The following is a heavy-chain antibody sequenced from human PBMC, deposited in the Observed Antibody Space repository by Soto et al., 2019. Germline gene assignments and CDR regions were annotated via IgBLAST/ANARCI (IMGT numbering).Heavy chain of an antibody. CDR3: ARDLTYIVVVTAAYYY. CDR2: IYHSGST. D-gene: IGHD2-2*01. V-gene: IGHV4-4*02. J-gene: IGHJ4*02. Sequence: SETLSLTCAVSGGSISSSNWWSWVRQPPGKGLEWIGEIYHSGSTNYNPSLKSRVTISVDKSKNQFSLKLSSVTAADTAVYYCARDLTYIVVVTAAYYYWGRGTLVPVSS. CDR1: GGSISSSNW.